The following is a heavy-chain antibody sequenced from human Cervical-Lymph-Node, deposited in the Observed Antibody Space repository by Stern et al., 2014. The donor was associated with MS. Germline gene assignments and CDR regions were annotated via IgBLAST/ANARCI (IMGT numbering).Heavy chain of an antibody. V-gene: IGHV4-39*01. CDR2: IYYSGST. Sequence: QMQLVQSGPGLVKPSETLSLTCTVSGGSISSSSYYWGWIRQPPGKGLEWIGSIYYSGSTYYNPSLKSRVTISVDTSKNQFPRKLGFVTAADTAVYYCARICSGGSCYPYYYYYYGMDVWGQGTTVTVSS. CDR1: GGSISSSSYY. J-gene: IGHJ6*02. CDR3: ARICSGGSCYPYYYYYYGMDV. D-gene: IGHD2-15*01.